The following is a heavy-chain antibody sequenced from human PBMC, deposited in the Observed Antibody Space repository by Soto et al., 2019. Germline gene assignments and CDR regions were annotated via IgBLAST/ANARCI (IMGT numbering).Heavy chain of an antibody. V-gene: IGHV4-31*03. D-gene: IGHD3-22*01. J-gene: IGHJ5*02. Sequence: QVQLQESGPGLVKPSQTLSLTCTVPGGSISSGDYYWRWIRQHPGKGMEWIGTIYFSGTTYYNPSLESRVTIAVDTSKNQFSLNLSSVTAADTAVYYCAMQDRSCWSCWLDTWGEGTLVTVSS. CDR3: AMQDRSCWSCWLDT. CDR1: GGSISSGDYY. CDR2: IYFSGTT.